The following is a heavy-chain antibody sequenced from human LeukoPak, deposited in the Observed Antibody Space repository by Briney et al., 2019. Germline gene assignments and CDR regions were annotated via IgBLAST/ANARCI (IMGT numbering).Heavy chain of an antibody. V-gene: IGHV4-4*07. J-gene: IGHJ4*02. CDR3: ARARGPPGTYYFDY. Sequence: SETLSLTCTVSGGSISSYYWSWIRQPAGKGLEWIGRIYTSGSTNYNPSLKSRVTMSVDTSKNQFSLKPSSVTAADTAVYYCARARGPPGTYYFDYWGQGTLVTVSS. CDR2: IYTSGST. CDR1: GGSISSYY. D-gene: IGHD3-10*01.